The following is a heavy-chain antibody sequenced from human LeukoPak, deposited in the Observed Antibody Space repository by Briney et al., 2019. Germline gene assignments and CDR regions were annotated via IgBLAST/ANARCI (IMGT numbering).Heavy chain of an antibody. Sequence: PSETLSLTCTVSGGSISSYYWSWIRQPPGKGLEWIGYIYYSGSTNYNPSLKSRVTISVDTSKNQFSLKLSSVTAADTAVYYCARARLERRLRGGSNFDYWGQGTLVTVSS. CDR2: IYYSGST. V-gene: IGHV4-59*01. CDR3: ARARLERRLRGGSNFDY. D-gene: IGHD1-1*01. CDR1: GGSISSYY. J-gene: IGHJ4*02.